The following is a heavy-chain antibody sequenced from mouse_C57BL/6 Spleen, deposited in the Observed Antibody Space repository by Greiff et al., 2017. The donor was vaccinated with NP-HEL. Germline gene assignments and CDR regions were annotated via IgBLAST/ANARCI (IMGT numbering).Heavy chain of an antibody. J-gene: IGHJ4*01. Sequence: VQLQQSGPELVKPGASVKMSCKASGYTFTDYNMHWVKQRHGKSLEWIGYINPNNGGTSYNQKFKGKATLTVNKSSSTAYMELRSLTSEDSAVYYCARGGIYYDYDGSLYYYAMDYWGQGTSVTVSS. CDR1: GYTFTDYN. CDR2: INPNNGGT. CDR3: ARGGIYYDYDGSLYYYAMDY. D-gene: IGHD2-4*01. V-gene: IGHV1-22*01.